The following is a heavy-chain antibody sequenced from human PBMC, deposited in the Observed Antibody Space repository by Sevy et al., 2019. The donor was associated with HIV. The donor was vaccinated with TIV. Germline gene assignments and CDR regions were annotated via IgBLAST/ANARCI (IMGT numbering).Heavy chain of an antibody. CDR3: ARDVRGEGIRPGDLDY. J-gene: IGHJ4*02. D-gene: IGHD3-10*02. V-gene: IGHV3-33*01. CDR1: GFTFSDFG. Sequence: GSLRLSCAASGFTFSDFGMQWVHQAPGKGLQWVAVIWNDGSNKYYVDSVKGRFTTSRDNSSNTLYLQMNSLRAEDTAVYYCARDVRGEGIRPGDLDYWGQGTLVTVSS. CDR2: IWNDGSNK.